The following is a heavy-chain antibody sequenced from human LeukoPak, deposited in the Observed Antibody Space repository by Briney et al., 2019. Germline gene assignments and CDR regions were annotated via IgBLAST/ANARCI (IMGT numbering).Heavy chain of an antibody. CDR1: GFTFSSYA. V-gene: IGHV3-30*18. Sequence: QSGGSLRLSCAASGFTFSSYAMHWVRQAPGKGLERVAVISYDGSNKYYADSVKGRFTISRDNSKNTLYLQMNSLRAEDTAVYYCAKWGTRDAFDIWGQGTMVTVSS. CDR2: ISYDGSNK. CDR3: AKWGTRDAFDI. J-gene: IGHJ3*02. D-gene: IGHD1-7*01.